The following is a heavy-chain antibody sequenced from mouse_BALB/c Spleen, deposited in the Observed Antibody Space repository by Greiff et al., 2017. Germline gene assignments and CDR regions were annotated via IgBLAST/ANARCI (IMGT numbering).Heavy chain of an antibody. CDR1: GYSITSDYA. CDR3: AREDYDYTFDY. D-gene: IGHD2-4*01. CDR2: ISYSGST. V-gene: IGHV3-2*02. Sequence: EVKLMESGPGLVKPSQSLSLTCTVTGYSITSDYAWNWIRQFPGNKLEWMGYISYSGSTSYNPSLKSRISITRDTSKNQFFLQLNSVTTEDTATYYCAREDYDYTFDYWGQGTTLTVSS. J-gene: IGHJ2*01.